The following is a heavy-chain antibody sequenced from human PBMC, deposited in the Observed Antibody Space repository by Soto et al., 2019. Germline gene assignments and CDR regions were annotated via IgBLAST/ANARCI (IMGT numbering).Heavy chain of an antibody. CDR3: ARGPSRGSDRYSDY. D-gene: IGHD3-22*01. Sequence: QVQLVESGGGVVQPGRSLRLSCAASGFTFSSYGMHWVRQAPGKGLEWVAVIWYDGSNKYYADSVKGRFTISRDNSKNTLYLQMNSLRAEDTAVYYCARGPSRGSDRYSDYWGQGTLVTVSS. J-gene: IGHJ4*02. CDR1: GFTFSSYG. CDR2: IWYDGSNK. V-gene: IGHV3-33*01.